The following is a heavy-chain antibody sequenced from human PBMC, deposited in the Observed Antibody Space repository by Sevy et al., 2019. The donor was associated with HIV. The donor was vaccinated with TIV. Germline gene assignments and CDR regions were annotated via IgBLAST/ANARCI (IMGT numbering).Heavy chain of an antibody. CDR1: GFTFSDYY. Sequence: GGSLRLSCAASGFTFSDYYMSWIRQAPGKGLEWVSYISSSGSTIYYADPVKRRFTISRNNAKNSLDLQMNSRIPDVTAVNYWTRDSGGYCSSTSCYYFYYYGMDVWGQGTTVTVSS. CDR2: ISSSGSTI. J-gene: IGHJ6*02. CDR3: TRDSGGYCSSTSCYYFYYYGMDV. D-gene: IGHD2-2*01. V-gene: IGHV3-11*01.